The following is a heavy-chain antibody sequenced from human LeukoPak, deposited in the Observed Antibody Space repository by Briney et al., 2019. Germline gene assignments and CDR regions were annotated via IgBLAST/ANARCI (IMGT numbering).Heavy chain of an antibody. D-gene: IGHD2-15*01. CDR2: IYYGGST. V-gene: IGHV4-39*01. CDR1: GDSISSNDYY. Sequence: SETLSLTCTVSGDSISSNDYYWGWIRQPPGKGLEWIGSIYYGGSTYYNPSLKSRVIISVDTSMNQFSLKLSFVTTADTAVYYCARALGYCSGGSCTRGYNWFDSWGQGTLVTVPS. J-gene: IGHJ5*01. CDR3: ARALGYCSGGSCTRGYNWFDS.